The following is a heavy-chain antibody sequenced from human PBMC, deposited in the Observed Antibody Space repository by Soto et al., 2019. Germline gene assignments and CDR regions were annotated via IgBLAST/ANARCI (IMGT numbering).Heavy chain of an antibody. D-gene: IGHD6-19*01. CDR1: GDSVSSNSAA. J-gene: IGHJ6*02. Sequence: PSQTLSLTCAISGDSVSSNSAAWNWIRQSPSRGLEWLGRTYYRSKWYNDYAVSVKSRITINPDTSKNQFSLQLNSVTPEDTAVYYCARSIAVAGQVHDYYYGMDVWGQGTTVTVS. CDR3: ARSIAVAGQVHDYYYGMDV. V-gene: IGHV6-1*01. CDR2: TYYRSKWYN.